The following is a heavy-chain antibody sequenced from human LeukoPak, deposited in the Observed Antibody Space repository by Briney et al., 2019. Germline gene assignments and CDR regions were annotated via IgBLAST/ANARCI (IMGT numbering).Heavy chain of an antibody. CDR3: ARLHTTGPDTPKFFDY. CDR1: GGSISSYY. D-gene: IGHD5-18*01. J-gene: IGHJ4*02. Sequence: SETLSLTCTVSGGSISSYYWSWIRQPPGKGLEWIGYIYYSGSTNYNPSLKSRVTISVDTSKNQFSLKLSSVTAADTAVYYCARLHTTGPDTPKFFDYWGQGTLVTVSS. CDR2: IYYSGST. V-gene: IGHV4-59*01.